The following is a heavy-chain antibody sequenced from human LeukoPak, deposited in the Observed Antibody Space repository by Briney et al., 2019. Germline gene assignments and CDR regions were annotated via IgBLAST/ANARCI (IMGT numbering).Heavy chain of an antibody. CDR1: GFTFSSYA. CDR3: ARAYYDSSGSAAFDI. Sequence: GGSLRLSCAASGFTFSSYAMHWVRQAPGKGLEWVAVILYDGSNKYYGDSVKGRFTISRDNSKNTLYLEMSSLRAEDTAAYYCARAYYDSSGSAAFDIWGQGTMVTVSS. CDR2: ILYDGSNK. D-gene: IGHD3-22*01. V-gene: IGHV3-30-3*01. J-gene: IGHJ3*02.